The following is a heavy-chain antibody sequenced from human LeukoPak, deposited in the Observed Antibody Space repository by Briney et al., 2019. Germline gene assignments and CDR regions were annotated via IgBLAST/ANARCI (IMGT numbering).Heavy chain of an antibody. D-gene: IGHD3-9*01. J-gene: IGHJ4*02. CDR2: ISGSGGST. CDR3: AKDSSHYDILTGLDY. CDR1: GFTFSSYA. V-gene: IGHV3-23*01. Sequence: PGGSLRLSCAASGFTFSSYAMSWVRQAPGKGLEWVSAISGSGGSTYYADSVKGRLTISRDNSKNTLYLQMNSLRAEDTAVYYCAKDSSHYDILTGLDYWGQGTLVTVSS.